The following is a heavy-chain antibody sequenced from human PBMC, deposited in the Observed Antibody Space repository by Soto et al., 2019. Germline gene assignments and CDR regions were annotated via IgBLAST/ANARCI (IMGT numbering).Heavy chain of an antibody. CDR3: ARDGAPYGSGQLPSDY. V-gene: IGHV1-69*08. CDR1: GGTFSSYT. CDR2: IIPILGIA. D-gene: IGHD3-10*01. J-gene: IGHJ4*02. Sequence: QVQLVQSGAEVKKPGSSVKVSCKASGGTFSSYTISWVRQAPGQGLEWMGRIIPILGIANYAQKFQGRVTITADKSTSTAYMELSSLRSEDTAVYYCARDGAPYGSGQLPSDYWGQGTLVTVSS.